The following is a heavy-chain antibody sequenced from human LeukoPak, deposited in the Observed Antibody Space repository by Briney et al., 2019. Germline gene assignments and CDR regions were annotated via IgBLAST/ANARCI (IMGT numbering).Heavy chain of an antibody. V-gene: IGHV1-69*01. D-gene: IGHD6-6*01. CDR3: ASRYSSSSYSYSYYYYMDV. CDR2: IIPIFGTA. Sequence: GASVKVSCKASGGTFSSYAISWVRQAPGQGLEWMGGIIPIFGTANYAQKFQGRVTITADESTSTAYMELSSLRSEDTAVYYRASRYSSSSYSYSYYYYMDVWGKGTTVTVSS. CDR1: GGTFSSYA. J-gene: IGHJ6*03.